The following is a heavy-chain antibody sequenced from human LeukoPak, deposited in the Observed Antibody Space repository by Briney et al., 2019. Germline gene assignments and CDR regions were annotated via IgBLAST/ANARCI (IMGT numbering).Heavy chain of an antibody. CDR1: GYSENFYG. CDR3: ARAPVMRTVLRYFDWSGGWFDP. V-gene: IGHV1-18*01. D-gene: IGHD3-9*01. CDR2: ITSYNGYT. J-gene: IGHJ5*02. Sequence: ASVKVSCKTSGYSENFYGITWVRQAPGQGLEWMGWITSYNGYTNYAEKYQGRVTMTTDTSTSTAYMALRNMTSDDTAVYYCARAPVMRTVLRYFDWSGGWFDPWGQGTLVIVSS.